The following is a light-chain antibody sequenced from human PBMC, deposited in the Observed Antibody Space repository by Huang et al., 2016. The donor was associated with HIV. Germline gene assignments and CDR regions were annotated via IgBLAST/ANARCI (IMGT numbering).Light chain of an antibody. V-gene: IGKV2-24*01. CDR2: QIS. Sequence: DIVMTQTPLSSPVTLGQPASISCRSSPSLVHSDGKTYLSLLHQRPGHPPRLLIYQISKRFSGVPDRFSGSGAGTDFTLKISRLEAEDVGVYFCTQTTEFPYTFGQGTKLEIK. CDR3: TQTTEFPYT. CDR1: PSLVHSDGKTY. J-gene: IGKJ2*01.